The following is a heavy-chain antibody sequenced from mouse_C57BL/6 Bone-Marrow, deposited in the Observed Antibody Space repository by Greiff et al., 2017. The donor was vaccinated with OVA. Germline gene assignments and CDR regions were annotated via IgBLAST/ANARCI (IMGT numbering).Heavy chain of an antibody. CDR2: IYPGSGST. V-gene: IGHV1-55*01. D-gene: IGHD1-1*01. J-gene: IGHJ1*03. CDR3: AYSTVVPDRCFDV. CDR1: GYTFTSYW. Sequence: QVQLQQSGAELVKPGASVKMSCKASGYTFTSYWITWVKQRPGQGLEWIGDIYPGSGSTNYNEKFKSKATLTVDTSSSTAYMQLSSLTSEDSAVYYCAYSTVVPDRCFDVWGTGTTVTVSS.